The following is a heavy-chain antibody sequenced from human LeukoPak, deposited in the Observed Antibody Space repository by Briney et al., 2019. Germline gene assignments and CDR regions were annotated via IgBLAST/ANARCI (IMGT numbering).Heavy chain of an antibody. CDR2: INPSGGST. CDR1: GYTFTNYY. Sequence: ASVKVSCKASGYTFTNYYMHWVRQAPGQGLEWMGIINPSGGSTSYAQKFQGRITMTRDTSTSTVYMELSRLRSDDTAVYYCARGAKLLWFGELLSVPELIDYWGQGTLVTVSS. CDR3: ARGAKLLWFGELLSVPELIDY. D-gene: IGHD3-10*01. J-gene: IGHJ4*02. V-gene: IGHV1-46*01.